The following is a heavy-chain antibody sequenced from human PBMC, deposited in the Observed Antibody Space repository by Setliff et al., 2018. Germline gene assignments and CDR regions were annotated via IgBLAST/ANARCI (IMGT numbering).Heavy chain of an antibody. CDR1: GFTVSAND. Sequence: GGSLRLSCAASGFTVSANDMSWVRQAPGKGLEWISLLYDDGSKFYADSVKGRFTISRDNSKNMLYLQMSSLRPEDSAVYFCASATGYWGQGILVTVSS. V-gene: IGHV3-53*01. CDR3: ASATGY. CDR2: LYDDGSK. J-gene: IGHJ4*02.